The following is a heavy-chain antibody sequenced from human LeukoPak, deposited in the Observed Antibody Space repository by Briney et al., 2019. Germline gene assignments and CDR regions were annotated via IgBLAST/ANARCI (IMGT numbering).Heavy chain of an antibody. J-gene: IGHJ4*02. CDR3: ARRLQGGSGSYYFDY. Sequence: GGSLRLSCAASGFTSGSHWMHWVRQAPGKGLVWVSRISIDGSSTNYADSVKGRFTISRDNAKNTLYLQMNSLRAEDTAVYYCARRLQGGSGSYYFDYWGQGTLVTVSS. D-gene: IGHD6-19*01. CDR2: ISIDGSST. CDR1: GFTSGSHW. V-gene: IGHV3-74*01.